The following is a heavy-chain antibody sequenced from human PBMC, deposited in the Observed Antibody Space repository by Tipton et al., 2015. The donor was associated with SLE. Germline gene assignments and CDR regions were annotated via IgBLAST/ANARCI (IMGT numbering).Heavy chain of an antibody. CDR2: VIPIFGTA. CDR1: GGTFSSYA. D-gene: IGHD1-26*01. V-gene: IGHV1-69*01. Sequence: QSGPEVKKPGSSVKVSCKASGGTFSSYAISWVRQAPGQGLEWMGGVIPIFGTANYAQKFQGRVTITADESTSTAYMELSSLRSEDTAVYYCARLVGATTGASFDYWGQGTLVTASS. CDR3: ARLVGATTGASFDY. J-gene: IGHJ4*02.